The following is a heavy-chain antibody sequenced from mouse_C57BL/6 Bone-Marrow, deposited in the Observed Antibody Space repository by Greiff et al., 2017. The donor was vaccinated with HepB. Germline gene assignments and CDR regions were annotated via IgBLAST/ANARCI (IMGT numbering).Heavy chain of an antibody. J-gene: IGHJ4*01. D-gene: IGHD1-1*01. V-gene: IGHV1-55*01. Sequence: VQLQQPGAELVKPGASVKMSCKASGYTFTSYWITWVKQRPGQGLEWIGDIYPGSGSTNYNEKFKSKATLTVDTSSSTAYMQLSSLTSEDSAVYYCAREMDITTVVGDYAMDYWGQGTSVTVSS. CDR3: AREMDITTVVGDYAMDY. CDR2: IYPGSGST. CDR1: GYTFTSYW.